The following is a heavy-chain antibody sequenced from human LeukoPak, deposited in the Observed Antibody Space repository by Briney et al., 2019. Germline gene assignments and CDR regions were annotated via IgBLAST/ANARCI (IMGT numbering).Heavy chain of an antibody. Sequence: GASVKVSCKASGYTFTSYYMHWVRQAPGQGLEWMGIINPSGGSTSYAQKFQGRVTMTRDTSTSTVYMELSSLRSEDTAVYYCARDPRSYGDYVGAWFDPWGQGTLVTVST. D-gene: IGHD4-17*01. CDR1: GYTFTSYY. V-gene: IGHV1-46*01. J-gene: IGHJ5*02. CDR2: INPSGGST. CDR3: ARDPRSYGDYVGAWFDP.